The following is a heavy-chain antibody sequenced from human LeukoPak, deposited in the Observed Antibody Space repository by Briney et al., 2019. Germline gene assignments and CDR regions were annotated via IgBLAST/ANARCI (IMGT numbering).Heavy chain of an antibody. J-gene: IGHJ4*02. V-gene: IGHV1-2*04. CDR2: INPNSGGT. CDR3: ARGSYSSSWSFDY. CDR1: GYTFTSYG. Sequence: ASVKVSCKASGYTFTSYGISWVRQAPGQGLEWMGWINPNSGGTNYAQKFQGWVTMTRDTSISTAYMELSRLRSDDTAVYYCARGSYSSSWSFDYWGQGTLVTVSS. D-gene: IGHD6-13*01.